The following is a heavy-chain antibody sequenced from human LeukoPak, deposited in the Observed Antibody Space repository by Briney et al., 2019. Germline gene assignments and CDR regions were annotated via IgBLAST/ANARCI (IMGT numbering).Heavy chain of an antibody. CDR3: ARDTTPTNTAMVSYDY. CDR1: GYTFTCYY. D-gene: IGHD5-18*01. V-gene: IGHV1-2*02. CDR2: INPNSGGT. Sequence: GAAVKVSCKASGYTFTCYYMHWVRQAPGQGLEWMGWINPNSGGTNYAQKFQGRVTMTRDTSISTAYMELSRLRSDDTAVYYCARDTTPTNTAMVSYDYWGEGTLVTVSS. J-gene: IGHJ4*02.